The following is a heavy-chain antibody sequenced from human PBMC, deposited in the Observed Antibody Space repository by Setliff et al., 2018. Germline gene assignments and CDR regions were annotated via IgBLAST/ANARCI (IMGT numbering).Heavy chain of an antibody. CDR3: ARDDGILYDSSGYPDY. D-gene: IGHD3-22*01. Sequence: GGSLRLSCAASGFTFSTYWMTWVRQAPGKGLEWVANIKQDGTEEYYVGSVRGRFTISRDNAKSSLYLQMNSLRGEDTAMYYCARDDGILYDSSGYPDYWGQGTLVTVSS. J-gene: IGHJ4*02. CDR2: IKQDGTEE. V-gene: IGHV3-7*01. CDR1: GFTFSTYW.